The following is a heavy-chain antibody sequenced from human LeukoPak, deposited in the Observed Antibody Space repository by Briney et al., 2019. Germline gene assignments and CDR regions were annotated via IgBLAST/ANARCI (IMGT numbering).Heavy chain of an antibody. V-gene: IGHV1-69*13. D-gene: IGHD6-19*01. J-gene: IGHJ4*02. CDR3: ARVAPHRRLAVSGLVYFDY. CDR1: GGTFNNYA. CDR2: IIPMFNTT. Sequence: GASVKVSCKASGGTFNNYAINWVRQAPGQGLEWMGAIIPMFNTTNYAQKFQGKVTITAVESTSTAYMELRSLTPEDTAVYYCARVAPHRRLAVSGLVYFDYWGQGTLVTVSS.